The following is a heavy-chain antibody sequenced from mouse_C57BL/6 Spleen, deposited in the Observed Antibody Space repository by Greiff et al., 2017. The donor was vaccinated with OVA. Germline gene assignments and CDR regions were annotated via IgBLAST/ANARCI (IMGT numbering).Heavy chain of an antibody. CDR1: GYTFTDYN. V-gene: IGHV1-18*01. Sequence: EVQLQQSGPELVKPGASVKIPCKASGYTFTDYNMDWVKQSHGKSLEWIGDINPNNGGTIYNQKFKGKATLTVDKSSSTAYMELRSLTSEDTAVYYCARGTYDYGAMDYWGQGTSVTVSS. CDR3: ARGTYDYGAMDY. D-gene: IGHD3-3*01. J-gene: IGHJ4*01. CDR2: INPNNGGT.